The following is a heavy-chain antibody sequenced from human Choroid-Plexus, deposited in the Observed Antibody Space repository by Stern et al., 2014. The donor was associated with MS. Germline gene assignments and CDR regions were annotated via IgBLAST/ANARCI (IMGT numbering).Heavy chain of an antibody. CDR3: AKDRQYLTYFFDH. D-gene: IGHD2/OR15-2a*01. CDR2: VSYDGSNK. Sequence: MQLVESGGGVVQPGRPLRLSCVASGFTLGSCAMHWVRQAPGKGLEWVAGVSYDGSNKYYADSVKGRFTISRDNSQNTLYMQMSSLRPEDTAVHYCAKDRQYLTYFFDHWGQGSLVTVSS. V-gene: IGHV3-30*18. J-gene: IGHJ5*02. CDR1: GFTLGSCA.